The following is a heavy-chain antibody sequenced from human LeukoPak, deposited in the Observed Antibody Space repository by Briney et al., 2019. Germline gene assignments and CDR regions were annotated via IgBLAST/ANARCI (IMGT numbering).Heavy chain of an antibody. CDR1: GGSISSDDYY. V-gene: IGHV4-30-4*01. J-gene: IGHJ6*02. D-gene: IGHD5-12*01. CDR2: IYYSGST. Sequence: SETLSLTCIVSGGSISSDDYYWSWIRQPPGKGLEWIGYIYYSGSTYYSPSLKSRVTVSLDTSKNQFSLKLSSVTAADTAVYYCAREAVSGQYSVDVWGQGTTVTVSS. CDR3: AREAVSGQYSVDV.